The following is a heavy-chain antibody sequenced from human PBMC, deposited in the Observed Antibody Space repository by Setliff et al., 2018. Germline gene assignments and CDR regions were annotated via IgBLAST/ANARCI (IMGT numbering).Heavy chain of an antibody. CDR2: IQNSGGI. CDR1: GVSISSYY. V-gene: IGHV4-59*01. J-gene: IGHJ6*02. D-gene: IGHD3-3*01. Sequence: SETLSLTCNVSGVSISSYYWSWIRQAPGKGLESLGYIQNSGGIIYNPSLKGRVTISVDTSTNQFSLKLTSVTAADTAVYYCARLSWNGLRYFGLDVWGQGTTVTVSS. CDR3: ARLSWNGLRYFGLDV.